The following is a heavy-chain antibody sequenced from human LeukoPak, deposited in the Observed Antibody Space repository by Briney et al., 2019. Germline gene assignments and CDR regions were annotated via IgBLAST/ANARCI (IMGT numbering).Heavy chain of an antibody. J-gene: IGHJ4*02. CDR3: ARSDTVTPAYYFDY. Sequence: SETLSLTCTVSGGSISSGSYYWSWIRQPAGKGLEWIGRIYTSGSTNYNPSLKSRATISVDTSKNQFSLKLSSVTAADTAVYYRARSDTVTPAYYFDYWGQGTLVTVSS. CDR2: IYTSGST. CDR1: GGSISSGSYY. D-gene: IGHD4-17*01. V-gene: IGHV4-61*02.